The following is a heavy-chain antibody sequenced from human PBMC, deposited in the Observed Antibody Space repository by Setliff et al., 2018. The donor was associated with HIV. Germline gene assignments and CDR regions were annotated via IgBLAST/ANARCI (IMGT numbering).Heavy chain of an antibody. Sequence: ASVKVSCKASGYTSTDYYIHWVRQAPGQGLEWMGWINPKSGNTKYAQKFQDRVTMTRDTSISTAYMELSRLTSDDTAVYYCARAIAWGGSYWNFDYWGQGTLVTVSS. D-gene: IGHD1-26*01. CDR1: GYTSTDYY. CDR3: ARAIAWGGSYWNFDY. V-gene: IGHV1-2*02. CDR2: INPKSGNT. J-gene: IGHJ4*02.